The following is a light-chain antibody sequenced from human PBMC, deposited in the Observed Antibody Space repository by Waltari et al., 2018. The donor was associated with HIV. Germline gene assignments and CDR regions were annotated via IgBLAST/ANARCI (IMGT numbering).Light chain of an antibody. CDR2: DSN. CDR1: SPNIGTYF. Sequence: QSVLTQPPSVSPSPGQKVTTTSPGGSPNIGTYFVSWYQQLPGTAPRLLIYDSNKRPSEIPDRFSGSKSGASATLDITGLQTGDEADYYCGTWESSLSAAVFGGGTKLAVL. CDR3: GTWESSLSAAV. V-gene: IGLV1-51*01. J-gene: IGLJ2*01.